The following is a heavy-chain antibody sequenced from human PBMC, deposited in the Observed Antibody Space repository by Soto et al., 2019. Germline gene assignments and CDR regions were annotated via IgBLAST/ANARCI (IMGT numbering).Heavy chain of an antibody. J-gene: IGHJ4*02. V-gene: IGHV4-30-4*01. CDR3: ARGVDIVVVPAFRFDY. D-gene: IGHD2-2*01. CDR1: GGSISSGDYY. CDR2: TYYSGST. Sequence: QVQLQESGPGLVKPSQTLSLTCTVSGGSISSGDYYWSWIRQPPGKGLEWIGYTYYSGSTYYNPSLKSRVTRSVDTSKNQFAMKLSSVTAADTAVYYCARGVDIVVVPAFRFDYWGQGTLVTVSS.